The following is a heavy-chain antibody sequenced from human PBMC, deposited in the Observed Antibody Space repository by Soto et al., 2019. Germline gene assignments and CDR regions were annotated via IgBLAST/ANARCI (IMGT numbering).Heavy chain of an antibody. CDR3: ARVMAEYYYDSSGHPDAFDI. CDR2: IIPIFGTA. CDR1: GGTFSSYA. D-gene: IGHD3-22*01. J-gene: IGHJ3*02. V-gene: IGHV1-69*13. Sequence: ASVKVSCKASGGTFSSYAISWVRQAPGQGLEWMGGIIPIFGTANYAQKFQGRVTITADESTSTAYMELSSLRSEDTAVYYCARVMAEYYYDSSGHPDAFDIWGQGTMVTVSS.